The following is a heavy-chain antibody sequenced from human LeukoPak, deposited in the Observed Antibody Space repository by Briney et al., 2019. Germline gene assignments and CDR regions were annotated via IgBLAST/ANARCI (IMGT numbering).Heavy chain of an antibody. D-gene: IGHD5-18*01. CDR2: ISSSSSYI. V-gene: IGHV3-21*01. Sequence: GGSLRLSCAASGFTFSSYSMNWVRQAPGKGLEWVSSISSSSSYIYYADSVKGRFTISRDNAKNSLYLQMNSLRAEDTAVYYCAREKGYSYGWAYFDYWGQGTLVTVST. CDR3: AREKGYSYGWAYFDY. CDR1: GFTFSSYS. J-gene: IGHJ4*02.